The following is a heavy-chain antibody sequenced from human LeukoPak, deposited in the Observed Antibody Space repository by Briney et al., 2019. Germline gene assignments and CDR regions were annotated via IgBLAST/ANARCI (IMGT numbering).Heavy chain of an antibody. D-gene: IGHD3-10*01. CDR2: INHSGST. CDR3: ARGSGSGWLGELLVYFDY. J-gene: IGHJ4*02. CDR1: GGSFSGYY. V-gene: IGHV4-34*01. Sequence: SETLSLTCAVYGGSFSGYYWSWIRQPPGKGLEWIGEINHSGSTNYNPSLKSRVTISVDTSKNQFSLKLSSVTAADTAVYYCARGSGSGWLGELLVYFDYWGQGTLVTVSS.